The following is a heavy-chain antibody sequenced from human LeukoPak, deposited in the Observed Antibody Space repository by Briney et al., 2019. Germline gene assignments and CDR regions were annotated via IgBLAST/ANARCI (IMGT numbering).Heavy chain of an antibody. CDR1: GYTFTSYG. D-gene: IGHD3-10*01. V-gene: IGHV1-18*04. CDR3: ARNQYYYGSGSYYNPYYYYCYGMDV. J-gene: IGHJ6*04. CDR2: ISAYNGNT. Sequence: ASVKVSCKASGYTFTSYGISWVRQAPGQGLEWMGWISAYNGNTNYAQKLQGRVTMTTDTSTSTAYMELRSLRSDDTAVYYCARNQYYYGSGSYYNPYYYYCYGMDVWGKGTTVTVSS.